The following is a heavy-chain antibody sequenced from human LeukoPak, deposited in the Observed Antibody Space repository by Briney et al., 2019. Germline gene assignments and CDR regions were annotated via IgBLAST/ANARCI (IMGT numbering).Heavy chain of an antibody. V-gene: IGHV4-39*07. J-gene: IGHJ4*02. CDR1: GGSISSSSYY. CDR3: ARSDENGDSSGSFDY. D-gene: IGHD3-22*01. CDR2: IYYSGST. Sequence: SETLSLTCTVSGGSISSSSYYWGWIRQPPGKGLEWIGSIYYSGSTYYNPSLKSRVTISVDTSKNQFSLKLSSVTAADTAVYYCARSDENGDSSGSFDYWGQGTLVTVSS.